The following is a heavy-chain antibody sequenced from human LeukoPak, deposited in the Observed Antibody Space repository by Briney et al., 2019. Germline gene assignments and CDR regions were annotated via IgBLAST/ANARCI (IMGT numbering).Heavy chain of an antibody. CDR3: ARDDGVGSYRFDY. J-gene: IGHJ4*02. D-gene: IGHD5-12*01. CDR1: GYPFTSYG. V-gene: IGHV1-18*01. Sequence: ASVKVSCKASGYPFTSYGFTWVRQAPGQGLEWMGWISPYNGYTNYAQNLQGRVTMTTDTITSTAYMELRSLRFDDTAVYYCARDDGVGSYRFDYWGQGTLVTVSS. CDR2: ISPYNGYT.